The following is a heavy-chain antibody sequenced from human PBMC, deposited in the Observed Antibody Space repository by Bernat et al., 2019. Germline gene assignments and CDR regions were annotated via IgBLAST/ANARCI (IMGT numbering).Heavy chain of an antibody. J-gene: IGHJ4*02. CDR3: VRDDYGYDY. CDR1: GFTFSDYW. V-gene: IGHV3-74*03. D-gene: IGHD4/OR15-4a*01. CDR2: ITSDGSST. Sequence: EVQLVESGGGVVQPGGSLRLSCGASGFTFSDYWMHWVRQPPGKGLVWVSQITSDGSSTTYADSVKGRFTISRDNAKNTLYLQLTGLRAEDTAVYYFVRDDYGYDYWGQGTLVTVSS.